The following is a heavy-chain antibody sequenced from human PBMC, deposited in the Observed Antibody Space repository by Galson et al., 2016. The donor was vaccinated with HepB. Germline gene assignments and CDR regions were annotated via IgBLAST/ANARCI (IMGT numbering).Heavy chain of an antibody. Sequence: SVKVSCKASGYTFSSYSMNWVRQAPGQGLEWMGWINTNTGNPAYAQDFTGRFVLSLDTSVSTAYLQISGLKAEVTAVYYCARSMIPYGSQNYNFDAFDIWGQGTMVTVAS. D-gene: IGHD3-10*01. CDR2: INTNTGNP. V-gene: IGHV7-4-1*02. CDR1: GYTFSSYS. J-gene: IGHJ3*02. CDR3: ARSMIPYGSQNYNFDAFDI.